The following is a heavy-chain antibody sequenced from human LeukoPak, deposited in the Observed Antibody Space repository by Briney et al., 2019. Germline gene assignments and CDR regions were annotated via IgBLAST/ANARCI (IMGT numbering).Heavy chain of an antibody. Sequence: GGSLRLPCAASGFTFSSHSMHWVRRAPGKGLEWVSSISSSSSYIYYADSVKGRFTISRDNAKNSLYLQMNSLRAEDTAVCYCARAVGVIHLWGQGTLVTVSS. CDR1: GFTFSSHS. V-gene: IGHV3-21*01. J-gene: IGHJ4*02. CDR3: ARAVGVIHL. D-gene: IGHD3-10*01. CDR2: ISSSSSYI.